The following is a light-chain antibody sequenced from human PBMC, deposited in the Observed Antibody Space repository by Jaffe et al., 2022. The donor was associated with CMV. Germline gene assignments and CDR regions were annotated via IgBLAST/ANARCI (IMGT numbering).Light chain of an antibody. CDR2: DVS. CDR3: SSYTSSIPLWV. CDR1: SSDVGGYNY. J-gene: IGLJ3*02. Sequence: QSALTQPASVSGSPGQSITISCTGTSSDVGGYNYVSWYQQHPGKAPKLMIYDVSNRPSGVSNRFSGSKSGNTASLTISGLQAEDEADYYCSSYTSSIPLWVFGGGTKLTVL. V-gene: IGLV2-14*03.